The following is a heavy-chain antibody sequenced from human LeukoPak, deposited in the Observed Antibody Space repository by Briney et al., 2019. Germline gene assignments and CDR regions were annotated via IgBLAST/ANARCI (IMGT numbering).Heavy chain of an antibody. D-gene: IGHD1-26*01. Sequence: GGSLRLSCAASGFTFSSYSMNWVRQAPGKGLEWVSSISGSSSYIYYADSVKGRFTISRDNAKNSLYLQMNSLRAEDTAVYYCARDRGATDYWGQGTLVTVSS. CDR3: ARDRGATDY. CDR2: ISGSSSYI. J-gene: IGHJ4*02. V-gene: IGHV3-21*01. CDR1: GFTFSSYS.